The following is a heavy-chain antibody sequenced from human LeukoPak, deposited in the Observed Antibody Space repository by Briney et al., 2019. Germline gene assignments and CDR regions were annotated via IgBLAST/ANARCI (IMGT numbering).Heavy chain of an antibody. V-gene: IGHV1-3*01. CDR3: AKDPTVVTPAGFDY. CDR2: INAGNGNT. CDR1: GYTFTSYA. J-gene: IGHJ4*02. Sequence: ASVKVSCKASGYTFTSYAMHWVRQAPGQRLEWMGWINAGNGNTKYSQKFQGRVTITRDTSASTAYMELSSLRSEDTAVYYCAKDPTVVTPAGFDYWGQGTLVTVPS. D-gene: IGHD4-23*01.